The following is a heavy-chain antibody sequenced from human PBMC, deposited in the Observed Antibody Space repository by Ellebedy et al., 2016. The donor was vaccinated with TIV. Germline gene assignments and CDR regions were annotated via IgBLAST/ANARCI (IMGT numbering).Heavy chain of an antibody. CDR1: GGSISSYY. Sequence: MPGGSLRLSCTVSGGSISSYYWSWIRQPPGKGLEWIGYIYYSGSTNYNPSLKSRVTISVDTSKNQFSLKLSSVTAADTAVYYCARHPGGYWGQGTLVTVSS. D-gene: IGHD1-14*01. CDR3: ARHPGGY. CDR2: IYYSGST. J-gene: IGHJ4*02. V-gene: IGHV4-59*08.